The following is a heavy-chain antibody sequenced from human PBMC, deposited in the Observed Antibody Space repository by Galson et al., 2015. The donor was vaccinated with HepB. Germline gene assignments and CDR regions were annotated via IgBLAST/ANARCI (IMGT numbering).Heavy chain of an antibody. CDR3: ARTITPAPIPLFDS. CDR1: GFTFSNYW. J-gene: IGHJ4*02. V-gene: IGHV3-74*01. CDR2: IKSNEETA. Sequence: SLRLSCAASGFTFSNYWMHWVRQAPGKGLVWVSRIKSNEETADYADSVKGRFTISRDNAKNRLFMDMDSLTVEDTAVYFCARTITPAPIPLFDSWGQGTLVTVSS. D-gene: IGHD3-10*01.